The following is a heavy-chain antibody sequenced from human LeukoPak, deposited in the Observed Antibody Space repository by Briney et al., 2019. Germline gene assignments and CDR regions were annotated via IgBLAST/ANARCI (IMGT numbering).Heavy chain of an antibody. CDR1: GFTFSVSD. V-gene: IGHV3-73*01. CDR3: TTYRSGHY. D-gene: IGHD6-19*01. Sequence: GGPLRLSCAASGFTFSVSDIHCVRPASGKGLEWVGRITTKASNYATAYAASVKGRLTISRDDSENTAYLQMNSLKTEDTAVYYCTTYRSGHYWGQGTLVTVSS. J-gene: IGHJ4*02. CDR2: ITTKASNYAT.